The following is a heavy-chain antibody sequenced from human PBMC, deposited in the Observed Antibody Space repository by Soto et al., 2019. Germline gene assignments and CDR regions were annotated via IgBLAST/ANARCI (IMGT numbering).Heavy chain of an antibody. D-gene: IGHD3-16*01. Sequence: QVQLVESGGGVVQPGRSLRLSCAASGFTFSSYGMHWVRQAPGKGLEWVAVISYDGSNKYYADSVKGRFTISRDNSKNTLYLQMNSLRAEDTAVYYCAKVGMITFGGVPWGQGTLVTVSS. J-gene: IGHJ4*02. CDR3: AKVGMITFGGVP. V-gene: IGHV3-30*18. CDR1: GFTFSSYG. CDR2: ISYDGSNK.